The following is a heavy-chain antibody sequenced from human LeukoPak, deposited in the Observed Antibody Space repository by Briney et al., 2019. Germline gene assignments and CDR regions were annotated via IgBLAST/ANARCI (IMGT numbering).Heavy chain of an antibody. CDR3: ARVPYYYGSGYFDY. J-gene: IGHJ4*02. CDR2: ISSSSSTI. D-gene: IGHD3-10*01. Sequence: PGGSLRLSCAAAGFTFSTYTLNWVRQAPGKGLEWVSYISSSSSTIYYADSVKGRFTISRDNAKNSLYLQMNSLRDEDTAVYYCARVPYYYGSGYFDYWGQGTLVTVSS. CDR1: GFTFSTYT. V-gene: IGHV3-48*02.